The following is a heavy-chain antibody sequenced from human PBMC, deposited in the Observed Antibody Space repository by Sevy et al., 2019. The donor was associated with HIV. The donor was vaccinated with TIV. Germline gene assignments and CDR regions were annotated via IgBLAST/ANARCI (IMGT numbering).Heavy chain of an antibody. Sequence: ASVKVSCKASGYTFTSYGISWVRQAPGQWLEWMGWISAYNGNTNYAQKLQGRVTMTTDTSTSTAYMELRSLRSDDTAVYYCARARSVTPLFDYWGQGTLVTVSS. CDR1: GYTFTSYG. V-gene: IGHV1-18*01. D-gene: IGHD1-26*01. CDR2: ISAYNGNT. J-gene: IGHJ4*02. CDR3: ARARSVTPLFDY.